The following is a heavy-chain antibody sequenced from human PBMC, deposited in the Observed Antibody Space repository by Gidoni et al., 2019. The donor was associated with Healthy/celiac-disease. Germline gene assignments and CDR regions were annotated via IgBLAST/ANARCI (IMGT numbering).Heavy chain of an antibody. CDR2: IEYDGSNK. CDR3: AREAYCGGDCYSGDYFDY. V-gene: IGHV3-30-3*01. CDR1: GFTFSSYA. J-gene: IGHJ4*02. D-gene: IGHD2-21*02. Sequence: QVQLVESGGGAVQPGRSLRPSCAASGFTFSSYARHWVRQAPGKGLEWVAVIEYDGSNKYYADSVKGRFTISRDNSKNTLYLQMNSLRAEDTAVYYCAREAYCGGDCYSGDYFDYWGQGTLVTVSS.